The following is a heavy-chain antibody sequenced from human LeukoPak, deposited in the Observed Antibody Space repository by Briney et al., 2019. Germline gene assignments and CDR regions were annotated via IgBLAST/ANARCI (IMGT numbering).Heavy chain of an antibody. CDR1: GFTFDDYA. Sequence: GRSLRLSCAASGFTFDDYAMHWVRQAPGKGLEWVSGISWNSGSIGYADSVKGRFTISRDNAKNSLYLQMNSLRAEDMALYYCAEAPMATITSVYFQHWGQGTLVTVSS. CDR2: ISWNSGSI. D-gene: IGHD5-24*01. V-gene: IGHV3-9*03. CDR3: AEAPMATITSVYFQH. J-gene: IGHJ1*01.